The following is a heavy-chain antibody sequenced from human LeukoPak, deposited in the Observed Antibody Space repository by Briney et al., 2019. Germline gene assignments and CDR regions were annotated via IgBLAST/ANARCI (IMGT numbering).Heavy chain of an antibody. V-gene: IGHV7-4-1*02. CDR3: ALWLSSNYYYYYMDV. Sequence: ASVTVSCKASGYTFTSYAMSWVRQAPGQGLEWMGWINTNTENPTYAQGFTGRFVFSLDTSVSTAYLQISSLKAEDTAVYYCALWLSSNYYYYYMDVWGKGTTVTVSS. CDR2: INTNTENP. J-gene: IGHJ6*03. CDR1: GYTFTSYA. D-gene: IGHD6-19*01.